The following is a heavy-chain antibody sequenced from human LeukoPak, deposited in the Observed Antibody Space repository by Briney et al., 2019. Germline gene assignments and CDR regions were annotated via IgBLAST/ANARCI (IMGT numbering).Heavy chain of an antibody. Sequence: SETLSLTCTVSGGSISSYYWSWIRQPPGKGLEWIGYIYYSGSTNYNPSLKSRVTISADTSKNQFSLKLSSVTAADTAVYYCARDSPDPVYYDSSGLDAFDIWGQGTMVTVSS. D-gene: IGHD3-22*01. CDR3: ARDSPDPVYYDSSGLDAFDI. V-gene: IGHV4-59*01. J-gene: IGHJ3*02. CDR2: IYYSGST. CDR1: GGSISSYY.